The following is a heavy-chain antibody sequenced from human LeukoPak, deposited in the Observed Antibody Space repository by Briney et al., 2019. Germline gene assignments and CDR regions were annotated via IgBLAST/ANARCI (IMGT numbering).Heavy chain of an antibody. Sequence: SETLSDTCTLSGGSINNYYWSWIRQPPGKGLEWIGYIYYNGNTNYNPSLKSRVTISVDTSKNQFSLKLSSVTAADTAVYFCAREYSSGLNWFDPWGQGTLVTVSS. CDR1: GGSINNYY. J-gene: IGHJ5*02. CDR2: IYYNGNT. D-gene: IGHD6-19*01. V-gene: IGHV4-59*01. CDR3: AREYSSGLNWFDP.